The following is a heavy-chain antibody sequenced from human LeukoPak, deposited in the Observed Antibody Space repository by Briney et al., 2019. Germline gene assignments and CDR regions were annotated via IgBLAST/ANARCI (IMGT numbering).Heavy chain of an antibody. V-gene: IGHV3-23*01. CDR1: GFTFSGYA. D-gene: IGHD6-13*01. CDR3: AKAVIAAAGTRGYFDY. CDR2: ISGSGGGT. Sequence: PGGSLRLSCEASGFTFSGYAMNWVRQAPGKGLEWVSAISGSGGGTYNADSVKGRFTISRDNSKNTLYLQMNSLRAEDTAVYYCAKAVIAAAGTRGYFDYWGQGTLVTVSS. J-gene: IGHJ4*02.